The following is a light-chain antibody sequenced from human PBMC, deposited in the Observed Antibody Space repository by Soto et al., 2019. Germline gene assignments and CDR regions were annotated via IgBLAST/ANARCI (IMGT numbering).Light chain of an antibody. CDR1: QSFTSTS. J-gene: IGKJ5*01. CDR2: GAS. Sequence: EIVLTQSPGTLSLSPGERATLSCRASQSFTSTSLAWYQQKPGQAPRLLISGASRRAAGIPDRFSGSGSGTDFTLTIRSLQSEDFAVYFCQQYNNWPSFGQGTRLEIK. CDR3: QQYNNWPS. V-gene: IGKV3-20*01.